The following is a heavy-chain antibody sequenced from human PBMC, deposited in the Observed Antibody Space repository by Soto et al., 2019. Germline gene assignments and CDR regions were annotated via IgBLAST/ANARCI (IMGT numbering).Heavy chain of an antibody. CDR1: GGTFSSYA. V-gene: IGHV1-69*01. CDR3: ATLTATISAAVAGDDAFDI. D-gene: IGHD6-13*01. CDR2: NIHIFVTA. J-gene: IGHJ3*02. Sequence: QVQLVQSGAEVKKPGSSVKVSCKASGGTFSSYAISWVRQAPGQGLEWMGGNIHIFVTANYAQKFQGRVTITADESTSTAYMELSSLRSEDTAVYYCATLTATISAAVAGDDAFDIWGQGTMVTVSS.